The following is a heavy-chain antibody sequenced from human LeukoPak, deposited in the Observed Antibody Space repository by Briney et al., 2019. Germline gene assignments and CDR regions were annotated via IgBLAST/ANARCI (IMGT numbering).Heavy chain of an antibody. CDR2: IYYSGST. J-gene: IGHJ4*02. CDR3: ARDAPYRERVLGVTTLFDY. V-gene: IGHV4-39*07. Sequence: SETLSLTCTVSGGYISSSSYYWGWIRQPPGKGLEWIGSIYYSGSTYYNPSLKSRVTISVDTSKNQFSLKLSSVTAADTAVYYCARDAPYRERVLGVTTLFDYWGQGTLVTVSS. CDR1: GGYISSSSYY. D-gene: IGHD4-11*01.